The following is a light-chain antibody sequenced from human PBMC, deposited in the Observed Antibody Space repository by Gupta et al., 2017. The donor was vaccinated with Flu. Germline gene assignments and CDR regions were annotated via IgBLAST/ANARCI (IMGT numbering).Light chain of an antibody. J-gene: IGLJ1*01. CDR2: GNS. V-gene: IGLV1-40*01. Sequence: QSVLTQPPSVSGAPGQSVTISCTGSSSNIGAGYDVHWYQQLPGTAPKLLICGNSNRPSGVPDRFSGSKSGTSASLAITGLQAEDEADYYCQSYDSSLSAYVFGTGTKVTVI. CDR3: QSYDSSLSAYV. CDR1: SSNIGAGYD.